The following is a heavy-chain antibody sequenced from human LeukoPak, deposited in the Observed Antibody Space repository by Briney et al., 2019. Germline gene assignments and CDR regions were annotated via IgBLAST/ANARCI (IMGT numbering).Heavy chain of an antibody. J-gene: IGHJ4*02. V-gene: IGHV3-30*03. CDR3: ATNGPGKSRYFDY. CDR2: ISYDGSNK. D-gene: IGHD2-8*01. Sequence: GGSLRLSCAASGFTFSSYGTHWVRQAPGKGLEWVAVISYDGSNKYYADSVKGRFTISRDNSKNTLYLQMNSLRAEGTAVYYCATNGPGKSRYFDYWGQGTLVTVSS. CDR1: GFTFSSYG.